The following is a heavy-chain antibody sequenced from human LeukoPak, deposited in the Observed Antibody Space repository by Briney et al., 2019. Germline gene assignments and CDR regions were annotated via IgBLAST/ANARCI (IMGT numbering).Heavy chain of an antibody. Sequence: TFQTLSLTCTVSGDSVDSYYCSWISQPPGEGLQWIGYVFYSGPTNYDASLKSRLAISVDRSKNQFSLKLTSVSAADTAVYYCAGRSARYFDSWGQGTPVTVSS. CDR2: VFYSGPT. CDR3: AGRSARYFDS. CDR1: GDSVDSYY. D-gene: IGHD1-26*01. V-gene: IGHV4-59*02. J-gene: IGHJ4*02.